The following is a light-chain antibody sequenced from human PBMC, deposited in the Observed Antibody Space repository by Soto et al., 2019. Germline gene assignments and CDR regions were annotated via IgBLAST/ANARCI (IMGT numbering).Light chain of an antibody. CDR3: QQYNNWPQT. V-gene: IGKV3-11*01. J-gene: IGKJ1*01. CDR2: DTS. CDR1: QSLSSS. Sequence: PGARAPLSCRASQSLSSSLAWYQQKPGQAPRVLIYDTSTRATGIPARFSGSGSGTDFTLTISSLEPEDSAVYYCQQYNNWPQTFGQGTKVDIK.